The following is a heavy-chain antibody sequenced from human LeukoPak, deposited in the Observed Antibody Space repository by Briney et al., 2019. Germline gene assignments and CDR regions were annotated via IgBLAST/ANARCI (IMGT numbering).Heavy chain of an antibody. Sequence: ASVKVSCKASGGTFSSYAISWVRQAPGHGLEWMGGIIPIFGTANYAQKFQGRVTITADESTSTAYMELSSLRSEDTAVYYCARAGYYDILTGLLYYYGMDVWGKGTTVTVSS. CDR3: ARAGYYDILTGLLYYYGMDV. D-gene: IGHD3-9*01. V-gene: IGHV1-69*13. J-gene: IGHJ6*04. CDR1: GGTFSSYA. CDR2: IIPIFGTA.